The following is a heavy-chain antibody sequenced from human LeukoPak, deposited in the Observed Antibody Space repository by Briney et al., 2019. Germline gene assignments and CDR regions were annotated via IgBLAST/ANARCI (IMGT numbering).Heavy chain of an antibody. CDR2: ISSSSSYI. J-gene: IGHJ4*02. D-gene: IGHD3-9*01. Sequence: GGSLRLSCAASGFTFSSYSMNWVRQAPGKGLEWVSSISSSSSYIYYADSVKGRFTISRDNAKNSLYLQMNSLRAVDTAVYYCARGKYYDILTGYYNYFDYWGQGTLVTVSS. CDR3: ARGKYYDILTGYYNYFDY. V-gene: IGHV3-21*01. CDR1: GFTFSSYS.